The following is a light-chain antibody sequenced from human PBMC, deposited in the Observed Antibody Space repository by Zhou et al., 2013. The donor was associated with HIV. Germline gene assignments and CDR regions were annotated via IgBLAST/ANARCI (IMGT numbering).Light chain of an antibody. CDR3: TKYNAALT. CDR2: AAS. J-gene: IGKJ4*01. Sequence: DIQMTQSPSSLSASVGERVTITCRASQGISNYLAWYQQKPGKAPKLLIYAASTLQSGVPSRFSGSGSGTDFTLTISSLQPEDVSTYYCTKYNAALTFGGGTKVEI. V-gene: IGKV1-27*01. CDR1: QGISNY.